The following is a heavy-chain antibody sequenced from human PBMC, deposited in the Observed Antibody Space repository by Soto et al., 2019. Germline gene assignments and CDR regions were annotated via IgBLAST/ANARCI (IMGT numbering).Heavy chain of an antibody. D-gene: IGHD4-17*01. CDR2: IYRGVTT. V-gene: IGHV3-53*01. J-gene: IGHJ2*01. CDR1: ELTVSANS. CDR3: ARDGRDDYRNTPWSFDP. Sequence: GALRLSCVASELTVSANSMSWVRRAAGKGREWVSMIYRGVTTHDADSVRGRFTISRDNSKNTVHLPMNSLRAEDTAVYYCARDGRDDYRNTPWSFDPWGRGTLVTVSS.